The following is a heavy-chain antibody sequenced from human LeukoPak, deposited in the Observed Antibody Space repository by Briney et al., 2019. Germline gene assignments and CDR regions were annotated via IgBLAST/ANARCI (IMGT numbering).Heavy chain of an antibody. CDR2: INDRGGSS. CDR3: ARKRTDGYIPSYFGY. CDR1: RFTFTSIY. D-gene: IGHD5-24*01. J-gene: IGHJ4*02. Sequence: ASVTLSNTASRFTFTSIYMHWGRHAHGQGIERMGIINDRGGSSTYAQHFQGRVTMTSDTSTSKLYIELSSLRNEDTDVYYCARKRTDGYIPSYFGYWGQGTLVTVSS. V-gene: IGHV1-46*01.